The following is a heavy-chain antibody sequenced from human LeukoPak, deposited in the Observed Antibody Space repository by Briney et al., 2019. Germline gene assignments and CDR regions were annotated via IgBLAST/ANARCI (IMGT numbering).Heavy chain of an antibody. CDR3: AKDPRGYSSSALFDP. CDR2: ISGSGGST. D-gene: IGHD6-13*01. CDR1: GFTFSSYA. V-gene: IGHV3-23*01. J-gene: IGHJ5*02. Sequence: GGSLRLSCAASGFTFSSYAMSWVRQAPGKGLEWVSAISGSGGSTYYADSVKGRFTISRDNSKNTLYLQMNSLRAEDTAVYYCAKDPRGYSSSALFDPWGQGTLVTVSS.